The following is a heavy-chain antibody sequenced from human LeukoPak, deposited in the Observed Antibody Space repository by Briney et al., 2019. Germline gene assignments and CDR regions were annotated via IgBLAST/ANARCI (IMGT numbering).Heavy chain of an antibody. V-gene: IGHV3-7*01. Sequence: GGSLRLSCAASGFTFSSYWMSWVRQAPGKGLEWVANIKQDGSEEYYVDSVKGRFTISRDNAKNSLYLQMNSLRAEDTAVYYCARYDPAGAFDIWGQGTMVTVSS. CDR1: GFTFSSYW. CDR2: IKQDGSEE. D-gene: IGHD2-8*01. CDR3: ARYDPAGAFDI. J-gene: IGHJ3*02.